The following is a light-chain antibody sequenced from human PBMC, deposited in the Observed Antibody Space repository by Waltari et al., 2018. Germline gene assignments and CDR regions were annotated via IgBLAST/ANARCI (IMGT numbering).Light chain of an antibody. CDR1: QSISSN. V-gene: IGKV3-15*01. CDR2: GAS. J-gene: IGKJ2*01. CDR3: QQYYNWPPYT. Sequence: IVMTQSPATLSVSPGERATLPCRASQSISSNLAWYQQKPGQAPRLLIFGASTRATGIPARFSGSGSGTDFTLTISSLQSEDFAVYYCQQYYNWPPYTFGQGTKLEIK.